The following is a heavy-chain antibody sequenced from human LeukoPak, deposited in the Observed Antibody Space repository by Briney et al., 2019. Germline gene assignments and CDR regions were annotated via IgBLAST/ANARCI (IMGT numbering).Heavy chain of an antibody. J-gene: IGHJ4*02. V-gene: IGHV3-23*01. CDR3: AGGRMRTDFDY. CDR1: GFTFSDYY. CDR2: ISGSGGST. Sequence: PGGSLRLSCAASGFTFSDYYMSWVRQAPGKGLEWVSAISGSGGSTYYADSVKGRFTISRDNSKNTLYLQMNSLRPEDTAVYYCAGGRMRTDFDYWGQGTLVTVSS. D-gene: IGHD1-1*01.